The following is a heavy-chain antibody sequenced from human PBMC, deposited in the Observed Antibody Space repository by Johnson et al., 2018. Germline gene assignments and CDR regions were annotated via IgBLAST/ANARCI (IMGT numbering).Heavy chain of an antibody. CDR2: IWYDGRKK. CDR1: GFPFSSHG. V-gene: IGHV3-33*01. CDR3: ARDLGYGGSFAQH. D-gene: IGHD1-26*01. Sequence: QVQLVQSGGGVVQPGRSLRLSCAASGFPFSSHGMHWVRQAPGKGLAWVASIWYDGRKKYYADSVMKGRVTISRDNSKNTLYLEMNSLRGEDTAVYYCARDLGYGGSFAQHWGKGTLVTVSS. J-gene: IGHJ1*01.